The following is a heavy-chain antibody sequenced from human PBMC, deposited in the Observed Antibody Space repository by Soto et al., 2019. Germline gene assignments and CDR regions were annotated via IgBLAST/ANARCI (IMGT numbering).Heavy chain of an antibody. CDR3: ARSPYYYDSSGYLRGDFDY. Sequence: SETLSLTCTVSGGSISSYYWSWIRQPPGKGLEWIGYIYYSGSTNYNPSLKSRVTISVDTSKNQFSLKLSSVTAADTAVYYCARSPYYYDSSGYLRGDFDYWGQGTLVTVSS. D-gene: IGHD3-22*01. CDR2: IYYSGST. J-gene: IGHJ4*02. V-gene: IGHV4-59*01. CDR1: GGSISSYY.